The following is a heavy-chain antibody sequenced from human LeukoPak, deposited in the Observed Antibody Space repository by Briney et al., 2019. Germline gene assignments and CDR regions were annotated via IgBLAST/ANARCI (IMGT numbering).Heavy chain of an antibody. CDR3: ALYGSGSCSKGDYYYYMDA. J-gene: IGHJ6*03. D-gene: IGHD3-10*01. CDR2: IYPGDSDT. CDR1: GYSFTSYW. Sequence: GESLKISCKGSGYSFTSYWIGWVRQMPGKGLEWMGIIYPGDSDTRYSPSFQGQVTISADKSISTAFLQWSSLKASDTAMYYCALYGSGSCSKGDYYYYMDAWGKGTTVTVSS. V-gene: IGHV5-51*01.